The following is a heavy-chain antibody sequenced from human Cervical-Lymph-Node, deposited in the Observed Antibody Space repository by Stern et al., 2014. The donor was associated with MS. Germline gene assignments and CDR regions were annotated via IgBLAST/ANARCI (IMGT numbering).Heavy chain of an antibody. V-gene: IGHV4-39*02. CDR3: AREVSAAVAGIDLLYYYYGMDV. Sequence: VQLEESGPGLVKPSETLSLTCTVSGGSISSSSYYWGWIRQPPGQGLEWIGSIYYSGSTYYNPSLKSRVTISVATSKTQFSLKLSSVTAADTAVYYCAREVSAAVAGIDLLYYYYGMDVWGQGTTVTVSS. CDR1: GGSISSSSYY. CDR2: IYYSGST. J-gene: IGHJ6*02. D-gene: IGHD6-19*01.